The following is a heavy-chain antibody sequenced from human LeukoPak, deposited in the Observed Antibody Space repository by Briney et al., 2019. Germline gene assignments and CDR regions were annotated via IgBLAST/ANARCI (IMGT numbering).Heavy chain of an antibody. CDR3: ARYGSPYYYDSSGYYFDY. V-gene: IGHV5-51*01. J-gene: IGHJ4*02. D-gene: IGHD3-22*01. Sequence: GESLKISCQGSGYSFTSYWIGWVRQMPGKGLEWMWIIYPGDSDTRYSPSFQGQVTISADKSISTAHLQWSSLKASDTAMYYCARYGSPYYYDSSGYYFDYWGQGTLVTVSS. CDR2: IYPGDSDT. CDR1: GYSFTSYW.